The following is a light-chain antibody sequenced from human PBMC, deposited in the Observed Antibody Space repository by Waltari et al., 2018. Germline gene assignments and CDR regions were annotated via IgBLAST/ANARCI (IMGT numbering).Light chain of an antibody. V-gene: IGLV10-54*04. Sequence: QPRQGHPPKVLSYRNNKRPSGISERFTASRSLNMASLTIIGLQAEDEAHYFCAAWDSSLSALIFGGGTNLTVV. CDR3: AAWDSSLSALI. J-gene: IGLJ2*01. CDR2: RNN.